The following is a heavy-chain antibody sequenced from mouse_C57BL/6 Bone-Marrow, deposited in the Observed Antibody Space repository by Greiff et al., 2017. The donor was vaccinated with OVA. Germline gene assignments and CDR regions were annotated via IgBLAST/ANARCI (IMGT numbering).Heavy chain of an antibody. J-gene: IGHJ1*03. D-gene: IGHD1-1*01. Sequence: QVQLKESGAELMKPGASVKLSCKATGYTFTGYWIEWVKQRPGHGLEWIGEILPGSGSTNYNEKFKGKATFTADTSSNTAYMQLSSLTTEDSAIYYCAREGTYYGSSYWYFDVWGTGTTVTVAS. CDR1: GYTFTGYW. V-gene: IGHV1-9*01. CDR3: AREGTYYGSSYWYFDV. CDR2: ILPGSGST.